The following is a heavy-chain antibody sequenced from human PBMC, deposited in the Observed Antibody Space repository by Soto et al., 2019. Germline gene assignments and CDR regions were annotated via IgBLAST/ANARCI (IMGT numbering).Heavy chain of an antibody. V-gene: IGHV3-66*01. D-gene: IGHD3-22*01. CDR2: IYSGGST. CDR3: TTDSYSTMIVVRFDY. J-gene: IGHJ4*01. Sequence: GGSLRLSCAASGFTVSSNYMSWVRQAPGKGLEWVSVIYSGGSTYYADSVKGRFTISRDNSQNMVYLQMTSLKIEDTAVYFCTTDSYSTMIVVRFDYWGHGTLVTVSS. CDR1: GFTVSSNY.